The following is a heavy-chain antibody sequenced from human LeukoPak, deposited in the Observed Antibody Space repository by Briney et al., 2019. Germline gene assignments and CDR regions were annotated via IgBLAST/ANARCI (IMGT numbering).Heavy chain of an antibody. CDR1: GGSISSSSYY. D-gene: IGHD3-22*01. Sequence: SETLSLTCTVSGGSISSSSYYWGWIRQPPGKGLEWIGYIYYSGSTYYNPSLKSRVTISVDTSKNQFSLKLSSVTAADTAVYYCARTYYYDSSGYYYEGFDYWGQGTLVTVSS. CDR3: ARTYYYDSSGYYYEGFDY. V-gene: IGHV4-31*03. CDR2: IYYSGST. J-gene: IGHJ4*02.